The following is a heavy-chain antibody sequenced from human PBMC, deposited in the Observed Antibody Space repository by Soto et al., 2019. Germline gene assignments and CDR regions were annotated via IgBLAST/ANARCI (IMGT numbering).Heavy chain of an antibody. CDR3: ARNGEGYCSGGSCYSGWFDP. CDR1: GYTFTSYG. V-gene: IGHV1-18*01. CDR2: ISAYNGNT. D-gene: IGHD2-15*01. J-gene: IGHJ5*02. Sequence: ASVKVSCKASGYTFTSYGISWVRQAPGQGLEWMGWISAYNGNTNYAQKLQGRVTMTTDTSTSTAYMELRSLRSDDTAVYYCARNGEGYCSGGSCYSGWFDPWGQGTLVTVSS.